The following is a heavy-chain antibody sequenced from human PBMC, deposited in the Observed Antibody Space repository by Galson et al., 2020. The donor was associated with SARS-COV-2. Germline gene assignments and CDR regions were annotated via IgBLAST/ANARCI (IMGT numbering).Heavy chain of an antibody. CDR3: ARDLAYCGGDCYTFDK. D-gene: IGHD2-21*02. Sequence: SETLSLTCTVSGESVSSENFYWSWIRQPPGKGLEWIGYMSYDGSTNYNPSLKSRVTISIDTSNNQFSLKLTPVTAADTAVYYCARDLAYCGGDCYTFDKWGQGALVTVSS. J-gene: IGHJ4*02. CDR1: GESVSSENFY. V-gene: IGHV4-61*01. CDR2: MSYDGST.